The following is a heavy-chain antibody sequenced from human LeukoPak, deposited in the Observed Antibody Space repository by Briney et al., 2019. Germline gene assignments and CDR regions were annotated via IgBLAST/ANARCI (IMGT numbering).Heavy chain of an antibody. J-gene: IGHJ6*02. V-gene: IGHV3-48*02. CDR2: ISSSSSTI. CDR1: GFTFSSYS. Sequence: PGGSLRLSCAASGFTFSSYSMNWVRQAPGKGLEWVSYISSSSSTIYYADSVKGRFTISRDNAKNSLYLQMNSLRDEDTAVYYCARHIDSSSWYSGPYLDYYYYYGMDVWGQGTTVTVSS. CDR3: ARHIDSSSWYSGPYLDYYYYYGMDV. D-gene: IGHD6-13*01.